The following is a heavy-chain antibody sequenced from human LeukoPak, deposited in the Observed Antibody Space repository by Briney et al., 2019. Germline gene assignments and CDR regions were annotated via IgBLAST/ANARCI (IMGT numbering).Heavy chain of an antibody. CDR3: AKDGYCSSTSCYSGPPLKDYYYYYMDV. D-gene: IGHD2-2*01. J-gene: IGHJ6*03. V-gene: IGHV3-23*01. Sequence: GGSLRLSCAASGFTFSSYAMSWVRQAPGKGLEWVSAISGSGGSTYYADSVKGRFTISRDNSKNTLYLQMNSLRAEDTAVYYCAKDGYCSSTSCYSGPPLKDYYYYYMDVWGKGTTVTVSS. CDR1: GFTFSSYA. CDR2: ISGSGGST.